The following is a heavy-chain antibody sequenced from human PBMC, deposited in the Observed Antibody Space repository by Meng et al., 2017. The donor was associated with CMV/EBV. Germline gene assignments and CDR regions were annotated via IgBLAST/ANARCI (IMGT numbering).Heavy chain of an antibody. D-gene: IGHD3-3*01. CDR1: GFTFSSYW. J-gene: IGHJ6*02. V-gene: IGHV3-7*01. Sequence: GESLKISCAASGFTFSSYWMSWVRQAPGKGLEWVANIKQDGSEKYYVDSVKGRFTISRDNAKNSLYLQMNSLRADDTAVYYCARDRYYDFWSGYYSDYYYGMDVWGQGTTVTVSS. CDR2: IKQDGSEK. CDR3: ARDRYYDFWSGYYSDYYYGMDV.